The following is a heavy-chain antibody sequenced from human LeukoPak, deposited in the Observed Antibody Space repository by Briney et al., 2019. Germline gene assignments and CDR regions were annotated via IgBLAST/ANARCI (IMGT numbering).Heavy chain of an antibody. CDR1: GGTFSSYA. Sequence: SVKVSCKASGGTFSSYAISWVRQAPGQGLEWMGGIIPIFGTANYAQKFQGRVTITADESTSTAYMELSSLRSDDTAVYYCARDRAARTATNFDYWGQGTLVTVSS. V-gene: IGHV1-69*13. CDR3: ARDRAARTATNFDY. CDR2: IIPIFGTA. D-gene: IGHD1/OR15-1a*01. J-gene: IGHJ4*02.